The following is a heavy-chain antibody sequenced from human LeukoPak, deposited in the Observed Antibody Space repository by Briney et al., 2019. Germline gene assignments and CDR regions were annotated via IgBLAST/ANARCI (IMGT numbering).Heavy chain of an antibody. Sequence: PSETLSLTCTVSGGPISGSGYYWGWIRQPPEKGLEWIASVFFTGTTYYTPSLKSRLTISVDTSKNQFSLQLSSVTAADTAVYYCARLGGSYGMDVWGQGTTVTVSS. D-gene: IGHD3-16*01. CDR3: ARLGGSYGMDV. CDR1: GGPISGSGYY. J-gene: IGHJ6*02. V-gene: IGHV4-39*01. CDR2: VFFTGTT.